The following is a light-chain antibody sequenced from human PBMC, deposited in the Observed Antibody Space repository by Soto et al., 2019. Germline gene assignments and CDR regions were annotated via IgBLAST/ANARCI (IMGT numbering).Light chain of an antibody. V-gene: IGKV4-1*01. CDR1: QSVLHISNNKNY. CDR2: WAS. J-gene: IGKJ5*01. Sequence: IVMTQSPDSLAVSLGERATIRCKSSQSVLHISNNKNYLAWFQKKSGQPPRLLIYWASTRESGVPDRFSGSGSGTEFTLTISSLQAEDVAVYYCQQYYTTPVTFGQGTRLEIK. CDR3: QQYYTTPVT.